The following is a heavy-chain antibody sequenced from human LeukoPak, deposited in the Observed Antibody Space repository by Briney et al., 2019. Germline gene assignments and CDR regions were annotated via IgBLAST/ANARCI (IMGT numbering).Heavy chain of an antibody. V-gene: IGHV3-21*01. CDR3: ARFIAAPYYFDY. CDR1: GFIFSTYS. Sequence: GGSLRLSCTASGFIFSTYSMIWVRQAPGKGLEWVSSISSGSSNIYYADSVKGRFTISRDNAKNSLYLQMNSLRAEDTAVYYCARFIAAPYYFDYWGRGTLVTVSS. CDR2: ISSGSSNI. D-gene: IGHD6-13*01. J-gene: IGHJ4*02.